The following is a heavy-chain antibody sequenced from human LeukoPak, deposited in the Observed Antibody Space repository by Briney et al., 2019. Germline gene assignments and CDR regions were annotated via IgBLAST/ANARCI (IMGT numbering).Heavy chain of an antibody. CDR2: IYPGDSDT. D-gene: IGHD1-26*01. CDR1: GYSFTCYW. Sequence: GESLKISCKGSGYSFTCYWIGWVRQMPGKGLEWMGIIYPGDSDTRYSPSFQGQVTISADKSISTAYLQWSSLKASDTAMYYCARHGSGSPLVSYYYYGMDVWGQGTTVTVSS. CDR3: ARHGSGSPLVSYYYYGMDV. J-gene: IGHJ6*02. V-gene: IGHV5-51*01.